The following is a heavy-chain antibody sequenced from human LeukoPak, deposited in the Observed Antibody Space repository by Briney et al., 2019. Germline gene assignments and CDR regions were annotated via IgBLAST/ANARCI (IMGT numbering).Heavy chain of an antibody. CDR3: AKMGYDSSGYSGY. CDR1: GFTFSSYA. V-gene: IGHV3-23*01. CDR2: ISGSGGST. D-gene: IGHD3-22*01. Sequence: GGSLRLSCAASGFTFSSYAMSWVRQAPGKGLEWVSAISGSGGSTYYADSVKGRFTISRDNSKNPLYLQMNSLRAEDTAVYYCAKMGYDSSGYSGYWGQGTLVTVSS. J-gene: IGHJ4*02.